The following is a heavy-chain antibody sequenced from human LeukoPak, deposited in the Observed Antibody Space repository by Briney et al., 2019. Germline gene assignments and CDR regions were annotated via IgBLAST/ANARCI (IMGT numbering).Heavy chain of an antibody. Sequence: PGGSLRLSCAASGFTFSSYGMSWVRQAPGKGLEWVSTISGSGGSIYYADSVKGRLTISRDNSKNTLYLQMNSLRAEDTAVYYCAKGQPPYCTSDTCHRFDWFDPWGQGTLVTVSS. CDR2: ISGSGGSI. J-gene: IGHJ5*02. CDR3: AKGQPPYCTSDTCHRFDWFDP. CDR1: GFTFSSYG. V-gene: IGHV3-23*01. D-gene: IGHD2-8*02.